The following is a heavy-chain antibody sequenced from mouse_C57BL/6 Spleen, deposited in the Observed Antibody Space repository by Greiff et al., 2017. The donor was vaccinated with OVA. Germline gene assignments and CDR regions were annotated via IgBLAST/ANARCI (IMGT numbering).Heavy chain of an antibody. CDR3: AVITTPGDFDV. J-gene: IGHJ1*03. D-gene: IGHD1-1*01. V-gene: IGHV2-3*01. Sequence: VMLVESGPGLVAPSQSLSLTCTVSGFSLTSYGVSWVRQPPGKGLEWLGVIWGDGSTNYHSAPISRLSLSKDNSTSHVFLKLISQQTDDTATYYYAVITTPGDFDVWGTGTTVTVSS. CDR2: IWGDGST. CDR1: GFSLTSYG.